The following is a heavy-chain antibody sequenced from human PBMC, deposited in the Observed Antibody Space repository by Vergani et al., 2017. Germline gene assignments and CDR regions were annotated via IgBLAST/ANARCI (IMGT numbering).Heavy chain of an antibody. CDR3: ARDSGPSAAGAFDY. V-gene: IGHV3-33*01. CDR2: IWYDGSNK. CDR1: GFTFSSYG. J-gene: IGHJ4*02. Sequence: VQLLESGGGVVQPGRSLRLSCAASGFTFSSYGMHWVRQAPGKGLGWVAVIWYDGSNKYYADSVKGRFTISRDNSKNTLYLQMNSLRAEDTAVYYCARDSGPSAAGAFDYWGQGTLVTVSS. D-gene: IGHD6-13*01.